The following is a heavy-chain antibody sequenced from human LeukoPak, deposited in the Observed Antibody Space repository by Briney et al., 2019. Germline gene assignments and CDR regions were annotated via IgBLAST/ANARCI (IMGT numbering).Heavy chain of an antibody. J-gene: IGHJ4*02. D-gene: IGHD6-13*01. Sequence: GGSLRLSCAASGFTFSSYAMSWVRQAPGKGLEWVSAISGSGDITYYADSVKGRFTISRDNSKNTLYLQMNSLRAEDTAVYYCATNSIAAAGSIDYWGQGTLVTVSS. CDR3: ATNSIAAAGSIDY. CDR2: ISGSGDIT. V-gene: IGHV3-23*01. CDR1: GFTFSSYA.